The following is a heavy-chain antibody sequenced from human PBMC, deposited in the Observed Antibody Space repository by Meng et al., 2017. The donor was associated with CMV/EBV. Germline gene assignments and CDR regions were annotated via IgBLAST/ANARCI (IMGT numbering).Heavy chain of an antibody. CDR2: IYYSGST. CDR3: AREGDNPFDY. D-gene: IGHD2-21*02. Sequence: VHRPWSGPGLLKPSQTLSLTCTFSGGSISSGDYYWSWIRQPPGKGLEWIGYIYYSGSTYYNPSLKSRVTISVDTSKNQFSLKLSSVTAADTAVYYCAREGDNPFDYWGQGTLVTVSS. V-gene: IGHV4-30-4*08. J-gene: IGHJ4*02. CDR1: GGSISSGDYY.